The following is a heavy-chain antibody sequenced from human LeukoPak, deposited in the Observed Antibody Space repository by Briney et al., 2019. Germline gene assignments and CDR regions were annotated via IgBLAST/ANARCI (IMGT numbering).Heavy chain of an antibody. J-gene: IGHJ3*02. Sequence: GGSLRLSCAASGFTFSSYWMSWVRQAPGKGLEWVANIKQDGSEKYYVDSVKGRFTISRDNAKSSLYLQMNSLRAEDTAVYYCARAGVRGYGIFAFDIWGQGTMVTVSS. CDR3: ARAGVRGYGIFAFDI. CDR1: GFTFSSYW. CDR2: IKQDGSEK. D-gene: IGHD3-9*01. V-gene: IGHV3-7*01.